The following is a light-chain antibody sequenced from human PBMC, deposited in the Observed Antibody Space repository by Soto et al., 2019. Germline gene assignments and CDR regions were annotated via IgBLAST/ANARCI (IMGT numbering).Light chain of an antibody. V-gene: IGKV1-5*01. J-gene: IGKJ1*01. CDR2: DAS. Sequence: DIQMTQSPSTLSASVGDRVTITCRASQSISSWLAWYQQKPGKAPKLLIYDASSVESGVPSRFSGSGSGTEFTLTISSLQPDDFATYYCQQYNSDWTFGQGTKVEIK. CDR1: QSISSW. CDR3: QQYNSDWT.